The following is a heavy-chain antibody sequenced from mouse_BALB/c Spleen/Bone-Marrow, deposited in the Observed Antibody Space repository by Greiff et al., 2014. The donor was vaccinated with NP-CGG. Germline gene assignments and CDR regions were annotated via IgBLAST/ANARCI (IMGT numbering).Heavy chain of an antibody. J-gene: IGHJ3*01. D-gene: IGHD1-2*01. CDR3: ARATTAGFAY. CDR1: GYTFTDYN. CDR2: IYPYNGGT. Sequence: EVQLQQSGPELVKPGASVKISCKASGYTFTDYNMHWVKQSHGKSLEWIGYIYPYNGGTGYNQKFKSKATLTVGNSSSTAYMELRSLTSEDSAVYYCARATTAGFAYWGQGTLVTVSA. V-gene: IGHV1S29*02.